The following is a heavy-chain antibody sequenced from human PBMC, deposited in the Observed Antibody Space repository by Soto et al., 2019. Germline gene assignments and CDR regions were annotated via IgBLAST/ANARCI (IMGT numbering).Heavy chain of an antibody. V-gene: IGHV1-46*03. J-gene: IGHJ3*02. D-gene: IGHD5-12*01. CDR2: INPSGGST. CDR1: GYTFTSYY. Sequence: GASVKVSCKASGYTFTSYYMHWVRQAPGQGLEWMGIINPSGGSTSYAQKFQGRVTMTRDTSTSTVYMELSSLRSEDTAVYYCARVKSGYDLSDAFDIWGQGTMVTVSS. CDR3: ARVKSGYDLSDAFDI.